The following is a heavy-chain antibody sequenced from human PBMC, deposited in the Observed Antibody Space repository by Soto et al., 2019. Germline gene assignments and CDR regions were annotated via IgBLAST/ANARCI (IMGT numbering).Heavy chain of an antibody. CDR3: ARGTTGGRYYYGMDV. D-gene: IGHD4-17*01. Sequence: QVQLVESGRGVVQPGRSLRLSCAASGFTFSSYAMHWVRQAPGKGLEWVAVISYDGSNKYYADSVKGRFTISRDNSKNTLYLQMNSLRAEDTAVYYCARGTTGGRYYYGMDVWGQGTTVTVSS. V-gene: IGHV3-30-3*01. J-gene: IGHJ6*02. CDR2: ISYDGSNK. CDR1: GFTFSSYA.